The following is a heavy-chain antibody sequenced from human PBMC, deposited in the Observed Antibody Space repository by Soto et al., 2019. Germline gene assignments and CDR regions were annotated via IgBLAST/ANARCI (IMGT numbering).Heavy chain of an antibody. D-gene: IGHD3-10*01. CDR2: ISAYNGNT. CDR1: GYTFTSCG. J-gene: IGHJ3*02. V-gene: IGHV1-18*01. Sequence: ASVKVSCKASGYTFTSCGMSWVRQEHGQGLEWMGWISAYNGNTNYAQKLQGRVTMTTDTSTSTAYMELRSLRSDDTAVYYCAREGYYGSGSYISPFDIWGQGTMVTVSS. CDR3: AREGYYGSGSYISPFDI.